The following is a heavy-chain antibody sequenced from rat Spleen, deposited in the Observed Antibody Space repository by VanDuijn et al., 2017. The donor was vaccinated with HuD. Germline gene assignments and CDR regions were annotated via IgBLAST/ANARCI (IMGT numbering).Heavy chain of an antibody. CDR1: GFTFSRYW. V-gene: IGHV5-58*01. CDR3: ARHPQLGVFWYFDF. CDR2: ISNDGGTT. Sequence: EVQLAETGGGLVQPGRSLKLSCVASGFTFSRYWMYWVRQAPGKGLEWVSSISNDGGTTYYPDSVKGRFTISRDNAENTVSLQMDSLRSEDTATYYCARHPQLGVFWYFDFWGPGTMVTVSS. J-gene: IGHJ1*01. D-gene: IGHD5-1*01.